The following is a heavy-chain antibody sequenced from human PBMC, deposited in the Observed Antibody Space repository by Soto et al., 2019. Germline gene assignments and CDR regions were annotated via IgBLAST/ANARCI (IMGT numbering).Heavy chain of an antibody. CDR1: GYTFTSYG. V-gene: IGHV1-18*01. CDR3: ARTVGASYAYDI. J-gene: IGHJ3*02. CDR2: ISAYNGNT. D-gene: IGHD1-26*01. Sequence: QVHLVQSGAEVKKPGASVKVSCKASGYTFTSYGISWVRQAPGQGLEWMGWISAYNGNTNYAQKLQGRVTMTTDTSTSTAHMELRTLRSDDTAVYYSARTVGASYAYDIWGQGTMVTVSS.